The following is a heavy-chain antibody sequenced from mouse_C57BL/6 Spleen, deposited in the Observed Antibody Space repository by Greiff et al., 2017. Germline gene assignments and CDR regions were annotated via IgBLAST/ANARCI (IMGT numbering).Heavy chain of an antibody. J-gene: IGHJ3*01. CDR3: ARVTGGNQAWFAY. D-gene: IGHD4-1*01. CDR1: GYTFTSYW. V-gene: IGHV1-50*01. Sequence: QVQLQQPGAELVKPGASVKLSCKASGYTFTSYWMQWVKQRPGQGLEWIGEIDPSDSYTNYNQKFKGKATLTVDTSSSTAYMQLSSLTSEDSAVYYCARVTGGNQAWFAYWGQGTLVTVSA. CDR2: IDPSDSYT.